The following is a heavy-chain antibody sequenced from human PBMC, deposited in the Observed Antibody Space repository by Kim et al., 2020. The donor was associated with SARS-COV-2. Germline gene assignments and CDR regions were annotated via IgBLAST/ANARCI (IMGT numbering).Heavy chain of an antibody. V-gene: IGHV3-23*01. CDR3: AKRVVVTASPLVY. D-gene: IGHD2-21*02. Sequence: ADSVKGRFTISRDNSKNTLYLQMNSLRAEDTAVYYCAKRVVVTASPLVYWGQGTLVTVSS. J-gene: IGHJ4*02.